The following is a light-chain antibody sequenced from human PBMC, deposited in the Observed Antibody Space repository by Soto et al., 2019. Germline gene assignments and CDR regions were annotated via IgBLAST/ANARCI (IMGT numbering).Light chain of an antibody. CDR3: SSYAGSNNWV. CDR1: SSDVGDYNF. J-gene: IGLJ3*02. CDR2: EVS. Sequence: QSALTQPPSASGSPGQSVTISCTGTSSDVGDYNFFSWFQQHPGKAPKLMIYEVSKRPSGVPDRFSGSKSGNTASLTVSGLHAEDEADYYCSSYAGSNNWVFGGGTKLTVL. V-gene: IGLV2-8*01.